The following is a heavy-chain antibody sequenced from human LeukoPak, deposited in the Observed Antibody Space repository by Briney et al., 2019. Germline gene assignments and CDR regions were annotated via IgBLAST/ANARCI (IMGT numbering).Heavy chain of an antibody. CDR2: IYSGGIT. D-gene: IGHD3-22*01. V-gene: IGHV3-66*01. CDR1: GFSVTDSY. CDR3: ARDIYDATGY. Sequence: GGSLRLSCAASGFSVTDSYFSWVRQTPGKGLEWVSLIYSGGITNYADSVRGRFTISRDIPGKTVYLQMNSLRGEDTAVYYCARDIYDATGYWGQGTLVTVSS. J-gene: IGHJ4*02.